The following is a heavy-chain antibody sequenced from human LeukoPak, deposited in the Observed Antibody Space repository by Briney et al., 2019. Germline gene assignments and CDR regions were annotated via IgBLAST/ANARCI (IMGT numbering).Heavy chain of an antibody. D-gene: IGHD4-23*01. CDR1: GFTVSSNY. Sequence: PGGSLRLSCAASGFTVSSNYMSWVRQAPGKGLEWVSVIYSGGSTYYADSVKGRFTISRDNPKNTLYLQMNSLRAEDTAVYYCARTLGRVNNFDYWGQGTLVTVSS. J-gene: IGHJ4*02. CDR2: IYSGGST. CDR3: ARTLGRVNNFDY. V-gene: IGHV3-53*01.